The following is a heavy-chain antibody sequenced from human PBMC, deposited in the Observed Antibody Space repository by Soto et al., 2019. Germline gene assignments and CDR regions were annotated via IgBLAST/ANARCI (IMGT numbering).Heavy chain of an antibody. V-gene: IGHV3-72*01. Sequence: GGGLRLSGAASGFTFSDHYMDSVRQAPGKGLEWVCRSRNKANSYTTEYAASVKGRVTISRDDSKHSLYLHMNSLKTEDTAVYYCARGGYCSSTSCYRDYYGMDVWGQGTTVTVSS. D-gene: IGHD2-2*01. CDR1: GFTFSDHY. CDR3: ARGGYCSSTSCYRDYYGMDV. CDR2: SRNKANSYTT. J-gene: IGHJ6*02.